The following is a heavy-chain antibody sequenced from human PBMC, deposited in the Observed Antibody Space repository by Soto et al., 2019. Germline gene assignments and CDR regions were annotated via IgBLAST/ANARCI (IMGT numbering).Heavy chain of an antibody. V-gene: IGHV3-23*01. J-gene: IGHJ4*02. D-gene: IGHD3-10*01. CDR3: AKDFGEHSLPDY. CDR1: GFTFTTYA. CDR2: ISGSGGNT. Sequence: EVQLLESGGGLIQPGGSLRLSWAASGFTFTTYAMSWVRQAPGKGLEWVSAISGSGGNTYYADSVKGRFNISRDNSKNTVHRQMHSLRVDDTAVYYCAKDFGEHSLPDYGGQGTLVTVSS.